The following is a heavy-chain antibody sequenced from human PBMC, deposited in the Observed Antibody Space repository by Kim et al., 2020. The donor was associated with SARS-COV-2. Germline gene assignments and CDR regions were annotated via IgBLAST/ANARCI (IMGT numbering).Heavy chain of an antibody. CDR1: GFTFSNYA. CDR3: AKAGSGWTVYYFDY. J-gene: IGHJ4*02. CDR2: IGGSGDTT. V-gene: IGHV3-23*01. Sequence: GGSLRLSCAASGFTFSNYAMSWVRQAPGKGLEWVSAIGGSGDTTFYADSVKGQFTISRDNSMNTLYLQMNSLRAEDTAVYYCAKAGSGWTVYYFDYWGQGTLVTVSS. D-gene: IGHD6-19*01.